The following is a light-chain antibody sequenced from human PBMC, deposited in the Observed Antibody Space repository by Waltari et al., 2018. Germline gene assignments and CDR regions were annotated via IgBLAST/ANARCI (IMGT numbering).Light chain of an antibody. CDR2: GAS. CDR3: QQYMNWPRT. V-gene: IGKV3-15*01. CDR1: QNVYTN. J-gene: IGKJ1*01. Sequence: EIVMTQSPATLSVSPGERATLSCRASQNVYTNLAWYQQKPGQAHRLLIYGASTRATDIPARFSGSGSGTEFTLTISSLESEDFAIFYCQQYMNWPRTFGQGTKVEIK.